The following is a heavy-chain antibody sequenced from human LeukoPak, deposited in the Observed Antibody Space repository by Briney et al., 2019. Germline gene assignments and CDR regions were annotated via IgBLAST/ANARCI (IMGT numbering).Heavy chain of an antibody. Sequence: SVKVSCKPSRYTFADYEINWVQQAPGRGLEWMGWLTPSSDNTGYAHKFQGRGTFTSNTSISTAYMELTSLESDDNALYYFGRAYSSTWYFSADGGEGTPVTVS. V-gene: IGHV1-8*03. J-gene: IGHJ4*02. CDR3: GRAYSSTWYFSAD. CDR2: LTPSSDNT. CDR1: RYTFADYE. D-gene: IGHD6-13*01.